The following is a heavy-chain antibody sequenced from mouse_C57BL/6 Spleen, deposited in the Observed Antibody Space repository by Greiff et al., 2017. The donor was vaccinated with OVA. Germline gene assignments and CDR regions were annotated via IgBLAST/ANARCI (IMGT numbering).Heavy chain of an antibody. CDR2: FYYDCSSP. CDR1: GFTFSDYY. V-gene: IGHV5-16*01. D-gene: IGHD1-1*01. CDR3: ATLSYRNAMDY. J-gene: IGHJ4*01. Sequence: EVKLMESEGGLVQPGSSMKLPCTASGFTFSDYYMAWVRQVPEKGLEWVAHFYYDCSSPFYLDSLKSRFIISKDNAKNILYLQMSSLKSEDTATYYCATLSYRNAMDYWGQGTSVTVSS.